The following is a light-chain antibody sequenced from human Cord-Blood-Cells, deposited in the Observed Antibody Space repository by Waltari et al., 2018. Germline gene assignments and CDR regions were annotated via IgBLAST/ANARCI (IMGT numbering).Light chain of an antibody. V-gene: IGKV3-15*01. CDR2: GAS. J-gene: IGKJ1*01. Sequence: EIVMTQSPATLSVSPGERATLSCRASQSVSSNLAWYQQKPGPAPRLLIYGASTRATGIPARFSGSWSGTEFTLTISSLQSEDFAVYYCQQYNNWPGTFGQGTKVEIK. CDR3: QQYNNWPGT. CDR1: QSVSSN.